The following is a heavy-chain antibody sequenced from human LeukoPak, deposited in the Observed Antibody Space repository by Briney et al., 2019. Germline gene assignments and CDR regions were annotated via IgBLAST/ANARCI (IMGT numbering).Heavy chain of an antibody. CDR1: GYTFTSCG. V-gene: IGHV1-18*01. CDR3: ARDTVVVTAILFDP. CDR2: ISAYNGNT. J-gene: IGHJ5*02. D-gene: IGHD2-21*02. Sequence: ASVKVSCKASGYTFTSCGISWVRQAPGQGLEWMGWISAYNGNTNYAQKLQGRVTMTTDTSTSTAYMELRSLRSDDTAVYYCARDTVVVTAILFDPWGQGTLVTVSS.